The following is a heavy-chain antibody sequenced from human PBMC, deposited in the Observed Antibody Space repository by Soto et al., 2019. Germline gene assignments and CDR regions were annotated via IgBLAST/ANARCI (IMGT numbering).Heavy chain of an antibody. V-gene: IGHV4-30-2*01. CDR3: ARAPTYLTTPLAFDL. D-gene: IGHD1-1*01. J-gene: IGHJ2*01. CDR2: ISHSGST. CDR1: GGSISSGGYS. Sequence: QLQLQESGSGLVKPSQTLSLTCAVSGGSISSGGYSWSWIRQPPGKGLEWIGYISHSGSTYYNPSLKSRVTISVDRYKNQFSLKLSSVTAADTAVYYCARAPTYLTTPLAFDLWGRGTLVTVSS.